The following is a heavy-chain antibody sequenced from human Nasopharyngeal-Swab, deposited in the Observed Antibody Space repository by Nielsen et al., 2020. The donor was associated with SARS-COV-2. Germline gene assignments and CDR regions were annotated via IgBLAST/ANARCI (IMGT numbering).Heavy chain of an antibody. V-gene: IGHV3-23*03. CDR2: IYNDGRRT. Sequence: GGSLRLSCAASAFTFSTYTMSWVRQAPGKGLEWLSYIYNDGRRTFYADSAKGRFTISRDNSKNTLYLQMNSLRTEDTAVYYCAKGGAFGEIGYWGQGTLVTVSS. J-gene: IGHJ4*02. CDR3: AKGGAFGEIGY. CDR1: AFTFSTYT. D-gene: IGHD3-10*01.